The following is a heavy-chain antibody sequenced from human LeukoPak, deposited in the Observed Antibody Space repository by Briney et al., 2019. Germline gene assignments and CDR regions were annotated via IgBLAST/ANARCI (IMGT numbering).Heavy chain of an antibody. CDR2: IYNSGRT. CDR3: ATDQHGSDAFHI. V-gene: IGHV4-59*02. Sequence: SETLSLTCTVSGGSVSSYFWSWIRQPPGKGLEWSGDIYNSGRTNYNPSLRSRATMSIDTSKSKLSLKVSSVTAADTAVYYCATDQHGSDAFHIWGQGTMVTVSS. CDR1: GGSVSSYF. J-gene: IGHJ3*02.